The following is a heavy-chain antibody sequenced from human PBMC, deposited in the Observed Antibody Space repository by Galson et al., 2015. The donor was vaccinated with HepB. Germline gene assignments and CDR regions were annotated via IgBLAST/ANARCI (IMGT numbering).Heavy chain of an antibody. Sequence: SLRLSCAASGFTFSSYGMHWVRQAPGKGLEWVAVISYDGSNKYYADSVKGRFTISRDNSKNTLYLQMNSLRAEDTAVYYCAKAAPYRIRRGMDAVDIWGQGTMVTVSS. J-gene: IGHJ3*02. CDR2: ISYDGSNK. CDR1: GFTFSSYG. V-gene: IGHV3-30*18. CDR3: AKAAPYRIRRGMDAVDI. D-gene: IGHD3-16*01.